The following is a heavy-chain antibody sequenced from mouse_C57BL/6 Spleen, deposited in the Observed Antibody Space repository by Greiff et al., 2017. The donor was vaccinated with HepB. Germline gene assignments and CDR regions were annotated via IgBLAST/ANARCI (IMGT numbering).Heavy chain of an antibody. D-gene: IGHD2-14*01. J-gene: IGHJ1*03. CDR3: ASAVRPRYFDV. Sequence: QVQLQQPGAELVMPGASVKLSCKASGYTFTSYWMPWVKQRPGQGLEWIGEIDPSDSYTNYNQKFKGKSTLTVDKSSSTAYMQLSSLTSEDSAVYYCASAVRPRYFDVWGTGTTVTVSS. V-gene: IGHV1-69*01. CDR2: IDPSDSYT. CDR1: GYTFTSYW.